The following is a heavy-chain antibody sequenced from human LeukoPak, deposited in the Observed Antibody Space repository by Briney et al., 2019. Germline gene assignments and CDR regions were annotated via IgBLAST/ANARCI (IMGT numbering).Heavy chain of an antibody. CDR2: ISCDGSNK. Sequence: GGSLRLSCAASGFTFSSYGMHWVRQAPGKGLEWVAVISCDGSNKYYADSVKGRFTISRDNSKNTLYLQMNSLRAEDTAVYYCAKQVGIDYWGQGTLVTVSS. J-gene: IGHJ4*02. D-gene: IGHD1-26*01. CDR1: GFTFSSYG. CDR3: AKQVGIDY. V-gene: IGHV3-30*18.